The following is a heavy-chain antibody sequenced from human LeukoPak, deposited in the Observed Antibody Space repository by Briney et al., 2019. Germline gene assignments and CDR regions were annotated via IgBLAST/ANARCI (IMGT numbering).Heavy chain of an antibody. V-gene: IGHV3-30*18. Sequence: GGSLRLSCAASGFTFSSYGMHWVRQAPGKGLEWVAVISYDGSNKYYADSVKGRFTISRDNSKNTLYLQMNSLRAEDTAVYYCAKGIQGAVAGHFDYWGQGTLVTVSS. D-gene: IGHD6-19*01. CDR1: GFTFSSYG. CDR2: ISYDGSNK. J-gene: IGHJ4*02. CDR3: AKGIQGAVAGHFDY.